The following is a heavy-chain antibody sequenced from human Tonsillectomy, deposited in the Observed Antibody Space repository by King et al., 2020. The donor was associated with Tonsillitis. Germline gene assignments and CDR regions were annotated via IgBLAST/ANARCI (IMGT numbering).Heavy chain of an antibody. J-gene: IGHJ3*02. V-gene: IGHV3-9*01. CDR3: AKAKVSVLGCSSTSCYDAFDI. CDR2: ISWNSGSI. D-gene: IGHD2-2*01. CDR1: GFTFDDYA. Sequence: VQLVESGGGLVQPGRSLRLSCAASGFTFDDYAMHWVRQAPGKGLEWVSGISWNSGSIGYADSVKGRFTISRDNAKNSLYLQMNSLRAEDTALYYCAKAKVSVLGCSSTSCYDAFDIWGQGTMVTVSS.